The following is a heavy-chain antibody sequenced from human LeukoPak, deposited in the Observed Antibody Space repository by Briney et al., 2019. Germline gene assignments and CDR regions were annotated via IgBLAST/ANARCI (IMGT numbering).Heavy chain of an antibody. CDR1: GFTFSKFP. CDR3: AKCDRYFYDNSGYSAADY. J-gene: IGHJ4*02. V-gene: IGHV3-23*01. CDR2: LSGGAGST. D-gene: IGHD3-22*01. Sequence: PGGSLRLSCAASGFTFSKFPMGWVRQAPGKGLEWVSVLSGGAGSTYYADSVKGRFTISRDNSKNTLYLQMNSLRAEDTAVYYCAKCDRYFYDNSGYSAADYWGQGTLVTVSS.